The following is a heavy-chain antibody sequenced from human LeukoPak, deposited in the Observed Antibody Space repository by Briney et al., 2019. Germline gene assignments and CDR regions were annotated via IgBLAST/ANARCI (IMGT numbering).Heavy chain of an antibody. CDR1: GGSFSGYY. CDR3: ARQGYSGSYN. V-gene: IGHV4-34*01. CDR2: INHSGST. D-gene: IGHD1-26*01. Sequence: PSETLSLTCAVYGGSFSGYYWSWIRQPPGKGLEWIGEINHSGSTNYNPSLKSRVTISVDTSKNQFSLKLSSVTAADTAVYYCARQGYSGSYNWGQGTLVTVSS. J-gene: IGHJ4*02.